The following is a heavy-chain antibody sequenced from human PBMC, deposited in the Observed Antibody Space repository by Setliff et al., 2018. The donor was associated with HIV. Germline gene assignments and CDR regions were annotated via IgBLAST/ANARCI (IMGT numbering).Heavy chain of an antibody. Sequence: GASVKVSCKASGGTFKSYAISWVRQAPGQGLEWMGGLIPIFGAANYAQRFQGRVTITADESTSTAYMELSSLRSEDTAVYYCARDPPRYCTSTSCIEMDYWGQGTLVTVSS. V-gene: IGHV1-69*13. J-gene: IGHJ4*02. CDR3: ARDPPRYCTSTSCIEMDY. CDR2: LIPIFGAA. D-gene: IGHD2-2*01. CDR1: GGTFKSYA.